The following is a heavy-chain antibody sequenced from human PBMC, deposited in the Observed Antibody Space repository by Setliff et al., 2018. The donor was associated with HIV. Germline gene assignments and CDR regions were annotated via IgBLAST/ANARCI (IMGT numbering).Heavy chain of an antibody. CDR3: ARETAGGHWDEY. CDR2: INSNNGGT. Sequence: ASVKVSCKTSGYTFTAYYIHWVRQAPGQGLEWMGWINSNNGGTNYAQKFRGRVTMTRDMSTTTVYMDLNSLTSEDTAVYYCARETAGGHWDEYWGQGTLVTVSS. V-gene: IGHV1-2*02. D-gene: IGHD6-19*01. J-gene: IGHJ4*02. CDR1: GYTFTAYY.